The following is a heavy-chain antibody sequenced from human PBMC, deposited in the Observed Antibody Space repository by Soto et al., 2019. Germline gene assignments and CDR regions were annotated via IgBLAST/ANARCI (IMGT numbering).Heavy chain of an antibody. CDR2: INAGYGNT. CDR3: ARDTGDGTFDF. D-gene: IGHD7-27*01. J-gene: IGHJ4*02. CDR1: GYTFSSYA. V-gene: IGHV1-3*01. Sequence: AAVKVSCKASGYTFSSYAMHWVRQAPGQRLEWMGWINAGYGNTKSSQKFQDRVTISRDTSASTAYMELTSLRSEDTAVYYCARDTGDGTFDFWGQGTLVTVS.